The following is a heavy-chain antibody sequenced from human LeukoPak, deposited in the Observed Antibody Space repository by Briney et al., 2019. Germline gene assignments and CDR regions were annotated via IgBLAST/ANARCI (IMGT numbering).Heavy chain of an antibody. CDR3: ARMVNAVYSSGWYPYYYYGMDV. CDR1: GGTFSSYA. J-gene: IGHJ6*02. CDR2: IIPIFGTA. D-gene: IGHD6-19*01. Sequence: SVKVSCKASGGTFSSYAISWVRQAPGQGLEWMGGIIPIFGTANYAQKFQGRVTITADESTSTAYMELSSLRSEDTAVYYCARMVNAVYSSGWYPYYYYGMDVWGQGATVTVSS. V-gene: IGHV1-69*13.